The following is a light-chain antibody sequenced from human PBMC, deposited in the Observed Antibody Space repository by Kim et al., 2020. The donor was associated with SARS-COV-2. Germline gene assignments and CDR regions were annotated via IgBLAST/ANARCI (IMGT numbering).Light chain of an antibody. CDR3: CSYAGSSTFVV. CDR2: EVS. Sequence: QSIPLSCAVARRDVGNYNLVSWSQQLRCKAPKLIIFEVSKRPSGVSNRFSGSKSGDTASLTISGLQAEDESDYYCCSYAGSSTFVVFGGGTQLTVL. V-gene: IGLV2-23*02. CDR1: RRDVGNYNL. J-gene: IGLJ3*02.